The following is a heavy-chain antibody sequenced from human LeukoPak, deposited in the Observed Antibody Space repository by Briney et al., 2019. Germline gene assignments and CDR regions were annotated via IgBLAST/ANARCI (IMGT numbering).Heavy chain of an antibody. CDR2: ISYDGSNK. J-gene: IGHJ4*02. D-gene: IGHD6-19*01. Sequence: GRSLRLSCAASGFTFSSYGMHWVRQAPGKGLEWVAVISYDGSNKYYADSVKGRFTISRDNSKNTLYLQMNSLRAEDTAVYYYARAEYSSGWGVDYWGQGTLVTVSS. CDR1: GFTFSSYG. V-gene: IGHV3-30*03. CDR3: ARAEYSSGWGVDY.